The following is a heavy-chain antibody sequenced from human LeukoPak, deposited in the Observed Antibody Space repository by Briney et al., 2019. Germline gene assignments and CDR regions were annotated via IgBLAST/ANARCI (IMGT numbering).Heavy chain of an antibody. Sequence: GGTLRLSCAAAGFTFSDYGMNWVRQAPGKGLEWVSGISGSGISTYYADSVKGRFTISRDNSKNTPYLQMNSLRAEDTAVYYCAKADNYYDSSGYSGGDYWGQGTLVTVSS. D-gene: IGHD3-22*01. CDR2: ISGSGIST. J-gene: IGHJ4*02. V-gene: IGHV3-23*01. CDR1: GFTFSDYG. CDR3: AKADNYYDSSGYSGGDY.